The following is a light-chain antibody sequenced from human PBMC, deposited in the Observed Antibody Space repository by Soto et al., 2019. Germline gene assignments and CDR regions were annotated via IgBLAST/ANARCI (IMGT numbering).Light chain of an antibody. Sequence: DIQMTQSPSSLSASVGDRVTITCRASQGISYYLAWYQQKPGKVPKLLIYAASTLQSGVPSRFSGSGSGTEFTLTISSLQPEDVATYYCQKYNSAPRVTFGGGTKVEIK. CDR2: AAS. CDR3: QKYNSAPRVT. CDR1: QGISYY. V-gene: IGKV1-27*01. J-gene: IGKJ4*01.